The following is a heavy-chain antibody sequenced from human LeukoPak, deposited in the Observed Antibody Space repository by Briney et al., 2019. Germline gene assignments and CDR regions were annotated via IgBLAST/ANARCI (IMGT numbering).Heavy chain of an antibody. CDR1: EFTFSSYA. J-gene: IGHJ4*02. Sequence: GGSLRLSCAASEFTFSSYAMSWVRQAPGKGLEWVSAISGSGGSTYYADSVKGRFTISRDNSKNTLYLQMNSLRAEDTAVYYCAKDFDGTVVPAAPFDYWGQGTLVTVSS. V-gene: IGHV3-23*01. D-gene: IGHD2-2*01. CDR3: AKDFDGTVVPAAPFDY. CDR2: ISGSGGST.